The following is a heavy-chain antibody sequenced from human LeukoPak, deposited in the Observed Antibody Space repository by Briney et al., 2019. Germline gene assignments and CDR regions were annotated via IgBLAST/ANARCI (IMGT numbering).Heavy chain of an antibody. CDR1: GFSVRTDF. J-gene: IGHJ4*02. CDR3: TRSGYRHPYHFES. V-gene: IGHV3-53*01. D-gene: IGHD3-22*01. Sequence: GGSLRLSCAVSGFSVRTDFMSWVRQAPGKGLEWVSVIYTGGGTDHADSVKGRFTISRDNSKNTLSLQMNSLRADDTAIYYCTRSGYRHPYHFESWGQGTLVIVSS. CDR2: IYTGGGT.